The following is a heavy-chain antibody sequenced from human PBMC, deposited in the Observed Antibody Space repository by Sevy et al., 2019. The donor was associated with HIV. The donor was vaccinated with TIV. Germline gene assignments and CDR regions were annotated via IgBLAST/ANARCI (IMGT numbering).Heavy chain of an antibody. Sequence: GGSLRLSCTASGFTFGDYAMSWVRQAPGKGLEWVGFIRSIAYGGTTEYAASVKGGFTISRDDSKSIAYLQMNSLKTEDTAVYYCTGSSSGYSANFDYWGQGTLVTVSS. V-gene: IGHV3-49*04. D-gene: IGHD3-22*01. CDR3: TGSSSGYSANFDY. CDR2: IRSIAYGGTT. CDR1: GFTFGDYA. J-gene: IGHJ4*02.